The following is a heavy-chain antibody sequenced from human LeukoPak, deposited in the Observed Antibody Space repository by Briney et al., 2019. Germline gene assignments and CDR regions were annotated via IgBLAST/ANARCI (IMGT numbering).Heavy chain of an antibody. J-gene: IGHJ4*02. Sequence: GGSLRLSCAASGFTFSGSPILWVRQASGKGLEWVGRVRSKADNYATAYAASVQGRCTISRDDSKSTAYLQLNSLKTEDTAVYYCTQSNYWGQGALVTVSS. CDR2: VRSKADNYAT. V-gene: IGHV3-73*01. CDR3: TQSNY. CDR1: GFTFSGSP.